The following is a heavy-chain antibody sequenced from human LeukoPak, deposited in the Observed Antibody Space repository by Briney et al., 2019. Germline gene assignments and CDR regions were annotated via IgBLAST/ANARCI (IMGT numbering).Heavy chain of an antibody. Sequence: PSETLSLTCAVYGGSFSGYYWSWIRQPPGKGLEWIGEINHSGSTYYNPSLKSRVTISVDTSKNQFSLKLSSVTAADTAVYYCARGYDSSGYLYYYYMDVWGKGTTVTVSS. V-gene: IGHV4-34*01. CDR3: ARGYDSSGYLYYYYMDV. D-gene: IGHD3-22*01. CDR1: GGSFSGYY. CDR2: INHSGST. J-gene: IGHJ6*03.